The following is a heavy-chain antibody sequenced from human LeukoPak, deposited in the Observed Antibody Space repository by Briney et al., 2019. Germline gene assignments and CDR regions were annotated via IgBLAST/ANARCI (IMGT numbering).Heavy chain of an antibody. Sequence: GGSLRLSCAASGFTFSSYSMNWVRQAPGKGLEWVSSISSSSYIYYADSVKGRFTISRDNAKNSLYLQMNSLRAEDTAVYYCARTFGDRTRADYWGQGTLVTVSS. J-gene: IGHJ4*02. CDR3: ARTFGDRTRADY. CDR2: ISSSSYI. CDR1: GFTFSSYS. D-gene: IGHD3-10*01. V-gene: IGHV3-21*01.